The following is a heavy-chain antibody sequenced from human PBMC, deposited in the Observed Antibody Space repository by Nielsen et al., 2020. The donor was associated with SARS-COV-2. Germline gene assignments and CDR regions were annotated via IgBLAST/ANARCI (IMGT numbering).Heavy chain of an antibody. V-gene: IGHV1-69*02. J-gene: IGHJ4*02. CDR2: IIPILGIA. Sequence: WVRQAPGQGLEWMGRIIPILGIANYAQKFQGRVTITADKSTSTAYMELRSLRSDDTAVYYCARADIVVVPAAPGDIAVADLFDYWGQGTLVTVSS. D-gene: IGHD2-2*01. CDR3: ARADIVVVPAAPGDIAVADLFDY.